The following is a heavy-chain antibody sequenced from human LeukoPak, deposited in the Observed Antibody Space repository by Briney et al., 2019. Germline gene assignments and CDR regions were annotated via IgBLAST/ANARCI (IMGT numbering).Heavy chain of an antibody. CDR1: GXTFTSYG. V-gene: IGHV1-18*01. CDR2: ISAYNGNT. Sequence: SVKVSCXASGXTFTSYGISWVRQAPGQGLEWMGWISAYNGNTNYAQKLQGRVTMTTDTSTSTAYMELRSLRSDDTAVYYCARDSPRIYDSSGYYYYYGMDVWGQGTTVTVSS. CDR3: ARDSPRIYDSSGYYYYYGMDV. D-gene: IGHD3-22*01. J-gene: IGHJ6*02.